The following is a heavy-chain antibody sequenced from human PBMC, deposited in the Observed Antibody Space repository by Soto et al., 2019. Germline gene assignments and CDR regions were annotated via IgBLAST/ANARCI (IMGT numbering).Heavy chain of an antibody. V-gene: IGHV3-30-3*01. J-gene: IGHJ4*02. CDR1: GFTFSTYV. CDR2: ISYDGGSK. CDR3: VRDGPHITIYGYGHY. Sequence: QVQLVESGGGVVQPGRSLRLSCAASGFTFSTYVMHWVRQAPGKGLEWLAFISYDGGSKNYADSVKGRFTISRDNSKNTLYLQMNNLRIEDTSVYYCVRDGPHITIYGYGHYWGQGTLVTVSS. D-gene: IGHD3-3*01.